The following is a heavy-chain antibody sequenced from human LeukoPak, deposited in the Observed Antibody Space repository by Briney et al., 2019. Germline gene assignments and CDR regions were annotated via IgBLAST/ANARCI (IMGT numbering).Heavy chain of an antibody. CDR2: ISYDGSNE. CDR1: GFIFRSYG. CDR3: ARSDCGGDCYEYYYYGMDV. D-gene: IGHD2-21*02. Sequence: PGGSLRLSCAASGFIFRSYGMHWVRQAPGKGLEWVAVISYDGSNEYYGDSVKGRFTISRDNSKNTLYLQMNSLRAEDTAVYYCARSDCGGDCYEYYYYGMDVWGQGTTVTVSS. V-gene: IGHV3-30*03. J-gene: IGHJ6*02.